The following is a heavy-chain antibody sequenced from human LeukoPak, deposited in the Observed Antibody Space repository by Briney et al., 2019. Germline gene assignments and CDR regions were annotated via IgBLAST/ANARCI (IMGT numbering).Heavy chain of an antibody. D-gene: IGHD3-16*01. V-gene: IGHV4-59*01. CDR1: GDSISSYD. CDR3: ARVGRGDYTWGSYSCDH. J-gene: IGHJ4*02. CDR2: ISYSGDT. Sequence: SETLSLTCTVSGDSISSYDWSWIRQPPGKGREWIGYISYSGDTNYNPSIKSRVTISVDPSKNQFSLKLSSVTAEDTAVYYCARVGRGDYTWGSYSCDHWGTGTLVTVSS.